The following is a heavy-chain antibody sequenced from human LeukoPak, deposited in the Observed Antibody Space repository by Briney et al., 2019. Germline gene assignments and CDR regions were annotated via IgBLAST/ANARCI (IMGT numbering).Heavy chain of an antibody. V-gene: IGHV1-46*01. J-gene: IGHJ4*02. Sequence: GASVKVSCKASGSTFTRYYIHWVRQAPGQGLDWMGMINPSSGSTRFAQMFQDRVTMTRDTSTSAVYMEPSSLTSEDTAMYYCARTYSSSWSYCDSWGQGTLVTVSS. CDR2: INPSSGST. D-gene: IGHD6-13*01. CDR1: GSTFTRYY. CDR3: ARTYSSSWSYCDS.